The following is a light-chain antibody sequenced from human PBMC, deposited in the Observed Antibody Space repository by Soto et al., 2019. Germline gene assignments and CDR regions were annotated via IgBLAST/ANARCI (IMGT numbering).Light chain of an antibody. CDR2: GAS. V-gene: IGKV3-20*01. Sequence: EIVLTQSPGTLSSSPGERATLSCRASQSVTSSYLAWYQQKPGQAPRLLIYGASSRATGIPDRFSGSGSGTDFTLTISRLEPEDFAVYYCQQYSSSWTFGQGTKVEVK. CDR1: QSVTSSY. CDR3: QQYSSSWT. J-gene: IGKJ1*01.